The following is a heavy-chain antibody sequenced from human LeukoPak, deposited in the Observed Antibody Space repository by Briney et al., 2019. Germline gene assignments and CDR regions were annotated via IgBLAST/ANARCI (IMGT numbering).Heavy chain of an antibody. J-gene: IGHJ4*02. CDR3: ASGVLAAMVPDY. CDR1: GFTFSSYW. CDR2: VCVGGSAT. Sequence: PGGSLRLACAASGFTFSSYWMHWVRQAPGKGLVWISRVCVGGSATSYADSVKGRFTISRDNAKNTLYLQMNSLRAEDTAVYYCASGVLAAMVPDYWGQGILVTISS. D-gene: IGHD5-18*01. V-gene: IGHV3-74*01.